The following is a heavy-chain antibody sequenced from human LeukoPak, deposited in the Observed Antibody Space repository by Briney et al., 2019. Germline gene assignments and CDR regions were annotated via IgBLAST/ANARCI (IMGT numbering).Heavy chain of an antibody. CDR1: GFTLSDYY. CDR3: ARDLSGSYYFDY. V-gene: IGHV3-11*05. Sequence: GGSLRLSCAASGFTLSDYYMSWIRQAPGKGLEWVSYISSSSSYTNYADSVRGRFTISRDNAKNSLYLQMNSLRAEDTAVFYCARDLSGSYYFDYWGQGTLVTVSS. J-gene: IGHJ4*02. D-gene: IGHD1-26*01. CDR2: ISSSSSYT.